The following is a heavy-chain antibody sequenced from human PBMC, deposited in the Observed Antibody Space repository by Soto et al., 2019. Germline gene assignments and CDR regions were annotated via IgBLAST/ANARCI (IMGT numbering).Heavy chain of an antibody. CDR3: VRDYLLTGFDP. V-gene: IGHV4-28*03. CDR2: IHHSGFT. D-gene: IGHD3-9*01. J-gene: IGHJ5*02. CDR1: GSSISNDNW. Sequence: SETLSLTCGVSGSSISNDNWWVWIRQPPGKGLEWIGYIHHSGFTYSNPSLKIRVTMSVDASKNQFSLKMKSVTAADTAVYYCVRDYLLTGFDPWGQGALLTVSS.